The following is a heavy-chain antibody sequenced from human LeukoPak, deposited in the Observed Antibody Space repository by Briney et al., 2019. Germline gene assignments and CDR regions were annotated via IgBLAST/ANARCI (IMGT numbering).Heavy chain of an antibody. Sequence: SETLSLTCTVSGASISIYYYHWIRQPPGKGLEWIGYIYHSGGTNYNPSLRSPVTISIDTSKKQFSLRMTSVTAADTAVYYCAKGRGWGTYHSGLFEFWGQGTPVTVSS. D-gene: IGHD3-16*02. V-gene: IGHV4-59*01. CDR3: AKGRGWGTYHSGLFEF. CDR1: GASISIYY. CDR2: IYHSGGT. J-gene: IGHJ4*02.